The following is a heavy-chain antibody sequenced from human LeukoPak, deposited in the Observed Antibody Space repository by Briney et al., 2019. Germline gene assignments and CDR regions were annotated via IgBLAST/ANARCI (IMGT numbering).Heavy chain of an antibody. J-gene: IGHJ4*02. CDR2: IIPIFGTA. CDR3: GCGDSAITVDY. V-gene: IGHV1-69*06. D-gene: IGHD2-21*02. CDR1: GGTFSSYA. Sequence: ASVKVSCKASGGTFSSYAISWVRQAPGQGLEWMGGIIPIFGTANYAQKFQGRVTITADKSTSTAYMELSSLRSEDTAVYYCGCGDSAITVDYWGQGTLVTVSS.